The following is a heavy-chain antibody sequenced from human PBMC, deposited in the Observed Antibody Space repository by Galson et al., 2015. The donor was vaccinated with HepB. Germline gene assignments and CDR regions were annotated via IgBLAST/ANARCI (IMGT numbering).Heavy chain of an antibody. D-gene: IGHD6-13*01. CDR3: ARDGAAAGFYWYFDL. CDR1: GGSISSSSYY. Sequence: LSLTCTVSGGSISSSSYYWGWIRQPPGKGLEWIGSIYYSGSTYYNPSLKSRVTISVDTSKNQFSLKLSSVTAADTAVYYCARDGAAAGFYWYFDLWGRGTLVTVSS. CDR2: IYYSGST. J-gene: IGHJ2*01. V-gene: IGHV4-39*07.